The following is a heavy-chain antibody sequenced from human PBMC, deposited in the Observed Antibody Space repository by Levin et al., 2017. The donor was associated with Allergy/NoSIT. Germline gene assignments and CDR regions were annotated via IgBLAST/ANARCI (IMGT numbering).Heavy chain of an antibody. CDR3: ASSECTSGTCYDYFDS. Sequence: SETLSLTCAVSGGSISSSNWWSWVRQPPGKGLEWIGEIYHSGSINYNPSLESRVTISLDKSKNQFSLHLDSVTAADTAVYYCASSECTSGTCYDYFDSWGQGTLVTVSS. CDR1: GGSISSSNW. D-gene: IGHD2-15*01. J-gene: IGHJ4*02. CDR2: IYHSGSI. V-gene: IGHV4-4*02.